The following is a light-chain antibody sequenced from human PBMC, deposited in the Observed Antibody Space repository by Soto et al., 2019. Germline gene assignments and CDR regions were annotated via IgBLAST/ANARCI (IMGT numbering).Light chain of an antibody. J-gene: IGLJ1*01. V-gene: IGLV2-14*01. CDR3: TSYKTPSALV. CDR2: EVS. Sequence: QSALTQPASVSGSPGQSITISCTGSSADIGSHDYVSWYQQHPGKVPKLIIYEVSKRPSGASDRFSGSKSGNAAYLSISGLQPEDEADYYCTSYKTPSALVFGPGTXV. CDR1: SADIGSHDY.